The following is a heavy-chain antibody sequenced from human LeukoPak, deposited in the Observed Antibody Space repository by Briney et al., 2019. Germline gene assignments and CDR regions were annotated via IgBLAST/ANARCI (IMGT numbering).Heavy chain of an antibody. D-gene: IGHD3-22*01. Sequence: ASVKVSCKASGYTFTSYGISWVRQAPGQGLEWMGWISAYNGNTNYAQKLQGRVTMTTDTSTSTAYMELRSLRSDDTAAYYCARVRSYYDSSAYDYWGQGTLVTVSS. CDR1: GYTFTSYG. V-gene: IGHV1-18*01. CDR2: ISAYNGNT. CDR3: ARVRSYYDSSAYDY. J-gene: IGHJ4*02.